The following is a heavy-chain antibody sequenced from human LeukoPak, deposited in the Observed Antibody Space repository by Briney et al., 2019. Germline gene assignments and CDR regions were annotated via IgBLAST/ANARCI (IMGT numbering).Heavy chain of an antibody. J-gene: IGHJ4*02. CDR1: GYTFTSYY. CDR3: ARDHYYDSSGHTHFDY. V-gene: IGHV1-46*01. D-gene: IGHD3-22*01. Sequence: ASVKVSCKASGYTFTSYYMHWVRQAPGQGLEWMGIINPSGGSTSYAQKFQGRVTMTRDTSTSTVYMELSSLRSEDTAVYYCARDHYYDSSGHTHFDYWGQGTLVTVSS. CDR2: INPSGGST.